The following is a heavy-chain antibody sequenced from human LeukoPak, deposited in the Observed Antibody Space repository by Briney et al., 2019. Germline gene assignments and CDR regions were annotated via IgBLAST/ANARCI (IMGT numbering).Heavy chain of an antibody. Sequence: GGSLRLSGAASGFSFSTKWMSWVRQAPGKGLEWVSSISSTSRSYIYYADSVKGRFTISRDNAKNSLYLQMSSLRAEDTAVYYCAREHSGYDFPGRDYYYMDVWGKGTTVTVSS. J-gene: IGHJ6*03. CDR2: ISSTSRSYI. V-gene: IGHV3-21*01. CDR1: GFSFSTKW. CDR3: AREHSGYDFPGRDYYYMDV. D-gene: IGHD5-12*01.